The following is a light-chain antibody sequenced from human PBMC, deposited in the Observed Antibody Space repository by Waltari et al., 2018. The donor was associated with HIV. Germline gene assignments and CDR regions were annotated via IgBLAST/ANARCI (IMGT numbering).Light chain of an antibody. CDR3: QQYNSDFYT. CDR2: KAS. V-gene: IGKV1-5*03. CDR1: QNVDRW. Sequence: IQMTQSPSILSASVGDRVTITCRASQNVDRWLAWYQQRPGRAPKLLIYKASTVEYGVPARFTGSGSGTNFTLTINSLRPDDFATYYCQQYNSDFYTFGLGTRLDLK. J-gene: IGKJ2*01.